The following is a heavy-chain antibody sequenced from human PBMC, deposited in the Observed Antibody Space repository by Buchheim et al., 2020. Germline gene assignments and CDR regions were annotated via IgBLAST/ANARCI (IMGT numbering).Heavy chain of an antibody. CDR3: AIDSSSSGYYYYYYMDV. D-gene: IGHD6-6*01. J-gene: IGHJ6*03. CDR1: GGSISSSSYY. CDR2: IYYSGST. Sequence: QLQLQESGPGLVKPSETLSLTCTVSGGSISSSSYYWGWIRQPPGKGLEWIGSIYYSGSTYYNPSLKSRVPIYVDTSKNQFSLKLSSVTAADTAVYYCAIDSSSSGYYYYYYMDVWGKGTT. V-gene: IGHV4-39*01.